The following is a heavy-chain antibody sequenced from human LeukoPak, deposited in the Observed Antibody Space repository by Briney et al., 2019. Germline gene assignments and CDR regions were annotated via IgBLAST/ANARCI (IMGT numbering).Heavy chain of an antibody. V-gene: IGHV3-21*06. CDR3: ARDYDTTGYFELLDE. CDR2: ISGSSGDI. J-gene: IGHJ4*02. CDR1: GFTFSSYS. Sequence: GGSLRLSCVASGFTFSSYSINWVRQAPGKGLEWVSCISGSSGDIYYADSVKGRFTISRDNAKNSLYLQMNSVRAEDTAVYYCARDYDTTGYFELLDEWGQGTLVTVSA. D-gene: IGHD3-22*01.